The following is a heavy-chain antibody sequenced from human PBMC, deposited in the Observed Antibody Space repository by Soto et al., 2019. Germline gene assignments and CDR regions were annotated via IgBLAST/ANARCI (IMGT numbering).Heavy chain of an antibody. Sequence: SETLSLTCAVYGGSFSGYYWSWIRQPPGKGLEWIGEINHSGSINYNPSLKSRVTISVDTSKNQFSLKLSSVTAADTAVYYCASAYCGGDCHSFLGSSWFDPWGEGTLVTVSS. J-gene: IGHJ5*02. V-gene: IGHV4-34*01. CDR1: GGSFSGYY. CDR3: ASAYCGGDCHSFLGSSWFDP. CDR2: INHSGSI. D-gene: IGHD2-21*02.